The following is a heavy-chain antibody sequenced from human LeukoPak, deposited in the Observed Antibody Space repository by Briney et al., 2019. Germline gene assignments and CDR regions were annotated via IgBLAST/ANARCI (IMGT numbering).Heavy chain of an antibody. CDR1: GFTFSSYL. Sequence: PGGSLRLSCAASGFTFSSYLMSWVRQAPGKGLEWVANIKQDGSEKYYVDSVKGRFTISRDNAKNSLYLQMNSLRAEDTAVYYCARDKGIEWLQQYGYFDLWGRGTLVTVSS. CDR2: IKQDGSEK. J-gene: IGHJ2*01. D-gene: IGHD5-12*01. CDR3: ARDKGIEWLQQYGYFDL. V-gene: IGHV3-7*01.